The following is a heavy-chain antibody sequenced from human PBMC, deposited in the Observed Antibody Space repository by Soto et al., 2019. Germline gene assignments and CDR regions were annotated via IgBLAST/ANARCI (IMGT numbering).Heavy chain of an antibody. CDR3: ARLLPSITIFGVTYYYYMDV. D-gene: IGHD3-3*01. CDR2: IYYSGST. J-gene: IGHJ6*03. V-gene: IGHV4-39*01. Sequence: SETLSLTCTVSGGSISSSSYYWGWIRQPPGKGLEWIGSIYYSGSTYYNPSLKSRVTISVDTSKNQFSLKLSSVTAADTAVYYCARLLPSITIFGVTYYYYMDVWGKGTTVTVSS. CDR1: GGSISSSSYY.